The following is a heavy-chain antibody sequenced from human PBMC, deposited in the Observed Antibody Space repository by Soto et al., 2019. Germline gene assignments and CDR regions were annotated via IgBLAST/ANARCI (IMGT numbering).Heavy chain of an antibody. D-gene: IGHD2-15*01. J-gene: IGHJ3*02. V-gene: IGHV1-69*13. CDR2: IIPIFGTA. CDR1: GGTFSSYA. Sequence: SVKVSCKASGGTFSSYAISWVRQAPGQGLEWMGGIIPIFGTANYAQKFQGRVTITADESTSTAYMELSSLRSEDTAVYYCARGLRCSGGSCHDAFDIWGQGTMVTV. CDR3: ARGLRCSGGSCHDAFDI.